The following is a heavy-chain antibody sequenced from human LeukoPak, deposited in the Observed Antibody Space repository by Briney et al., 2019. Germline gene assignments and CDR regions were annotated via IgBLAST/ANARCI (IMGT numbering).Heavy chain of an antibody. Sequence: GGSLRLSCAASGFTFSSYAIHWVRQAPGKGLEWVAFIRYDGSNKYYADSVKGRFTISRDNSKNTLYLQMNSLRAEDTAVYYCAKDWVGRGSYRWYYFDYWGQGTLVTVSS. J-gene: IGHJ4*02. V-gene: IGHV3-30*02. CDR3: AKDWVGRGSYRWYYFDY. CDR1: GFTFSSYA. CDR2: IRYDGSNK. D-gene: IGHD1-26*01.